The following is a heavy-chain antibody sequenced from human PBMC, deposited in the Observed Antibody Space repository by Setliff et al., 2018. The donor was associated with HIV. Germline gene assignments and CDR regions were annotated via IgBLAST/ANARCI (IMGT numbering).Heavy chain of an antibody. D-gene: IGHD2-15*01. CDR2: IIPIFGTT. CDR1: GYTFTNYA. CDR3: ARDSVVKPGGMDV. Sequence: GASVKVSCKASGYTFTNYAISWVRQAPGQGLEWMGGIIPIFGTTNYAQRFRGRVTITTDASTTTVYMDLTSLRSEDTAVYYCARDSVVKPGGMDVWGQGTTVTVSS. V-gene: IGHV1-69*05. J-gene: IGHJ6*02.